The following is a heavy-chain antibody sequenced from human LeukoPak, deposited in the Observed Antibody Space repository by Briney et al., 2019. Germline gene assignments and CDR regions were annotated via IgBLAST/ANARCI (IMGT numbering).Heavy chain of an antibody. CDR3: ARVLRYFDWLTDYFDY. D-gene: IGHD3-9*01. J-gene: IGHJ4*02. CDR1: GFIFSSNW. Sequence: PGGSLRLSCGVSGFIFSSNWMSWVRQAPGKGLEWVANIKQDGSERYYVDSVKGRFTISRDNAKNSLYLQMNSLRAEDTAVYYCARVLRYFDWLTDYFDYWGQGTLVTVSS. CDR2: IKQDGSER. V-gene: IGHV3-7*01.